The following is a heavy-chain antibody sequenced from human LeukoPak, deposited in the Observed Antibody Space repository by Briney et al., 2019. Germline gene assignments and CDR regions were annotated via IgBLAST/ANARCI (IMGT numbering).Heavy chain of an antibody. D-gene: IGHD3/OR15-3a*01. CDR1: GYTFTSYD. J-gene: IGHJ5*02. V-gene: IGHV1-8*01. CDR3: ARRSLIATRRTGNWFDP. CDR2: MNPNSGNI. Sequence: ASVKVSCKASGYTFTSYDINWVRQATGQGLEWMGWMNPNSGNIGCAQKFQGRVTMTGNTSISTAYMELSSLRSEDTAVYYCARRSLIATRRTGNWFDPWGQGTLVTVSS.